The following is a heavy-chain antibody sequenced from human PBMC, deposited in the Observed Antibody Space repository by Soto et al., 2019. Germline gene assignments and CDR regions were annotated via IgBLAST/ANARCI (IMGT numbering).Heavy chain of an antibody. CDR1: GYTFTSYS. V-gene: IGHV1-3*05. CDR3: SSERWGSGARWFDP. CDR2: INVGNGNT. D-gene: IGHD3-16*01. Sequence: QVQIVQSGAEEKKPGASVKVSCKASGYTFTSYSMHWVRQAPGQRLEWMGWINVGNGNTKYYQKCQGRDTITTETAARTAYKELSSLTSEDTAVYYCSSERWGSGARWFDPWGQGTLVTVSS. J-gene: IGHJ5*02.